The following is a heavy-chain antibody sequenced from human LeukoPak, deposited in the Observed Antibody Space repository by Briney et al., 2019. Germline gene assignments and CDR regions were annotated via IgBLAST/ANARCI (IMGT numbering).Heavy chain of an antibody. V-gene: IGHV1-69*13. CDR3: ARDNRVRGVITEVWFDP. CDR1: GGTLSSYA. J-gene: IGHJ5*02. Sequence: ASVKVSCKASGGTLSSYAISWVRQAPGQGLEWMGGIIPIFGTANYAQKFQGRVTITADESTSTAYMELSSLRSEDTAVYYCARDNRVRGVITEVWFDPWGQGTLVTVSS. D-gene: IGHD3-10*01. CDR2: IIPIFGTA.